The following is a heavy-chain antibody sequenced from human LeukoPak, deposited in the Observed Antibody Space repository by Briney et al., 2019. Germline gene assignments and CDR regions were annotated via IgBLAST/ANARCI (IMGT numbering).Heavy chain of an antibody. D-gene: IGHD1-26*01. CDR3: ARGLGPRWELQTSEYFQH. V-gene: IGHV4-59*01. J-gene: IGHJ1*01. CDR2: IYYSGST. CDR1: GGSISSYY. Sequence: PSETLSLTCTVSGGSISSYYWSWIRQPPGKGLEWIGYIYYSGSTNYNPSLKSRVTISVDTSKNQFSLKLSSVTAADTAVYYCARGLGPRWELQTSEYFQHWGQGTLVTVSS.